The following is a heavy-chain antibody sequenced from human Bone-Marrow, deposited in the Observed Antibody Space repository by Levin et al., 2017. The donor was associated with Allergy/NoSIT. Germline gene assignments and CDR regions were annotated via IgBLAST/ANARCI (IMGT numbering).Heavy chain of an antibody. CDR1: GFTFSSYA. Sequence: GESLKISCAASGFTFSSYAMHWVRQAPGKGLEWVAVISYDGSNKYYADSVKGRFTISRDNSKNTLYLQMNSLRAEDTAVYYCARDAWNLPNWNSARARGRRNHYYYYGMDGWGQGTTVTVSS. D-gene: IGHD1-7*01. CDR3: ARDAWNLPNWNSARARGRRNHYYYYGMDG. V-gene: IGHV3-30-3*01. CDR2: ISYDGSNK. J-gene: IGHJ6*02.